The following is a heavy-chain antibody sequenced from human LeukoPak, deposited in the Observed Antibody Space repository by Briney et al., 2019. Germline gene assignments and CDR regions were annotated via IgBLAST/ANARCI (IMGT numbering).Heavy chain of an antibody. CDR1: GFSFSNYA. Sequence: GGSLRLSCATSGFSFSNYAMNWVRQAPGKGLQWASSINGGGDRKYYADSVKGRFTISRDNSKNTLYLQMNSLRAEDTAVYYCAKRLFDYWGQGTLVTVSS. V-gene: IGHV3-23*01. D-gene: IGHD5/OR15-5a*01. J-gene: IGHJ4*02. CDR3: AKRLFDY. CDR2: INGGGDRK.